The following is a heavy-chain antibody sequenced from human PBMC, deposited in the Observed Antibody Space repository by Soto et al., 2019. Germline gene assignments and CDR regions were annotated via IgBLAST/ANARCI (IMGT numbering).Heavy chain of an antibody. J-gene: IGHJ6*02. CDR1: GYTFTGYY. CDR2: INPNSGGT. Sequence: QVQLVQSGAEVKKPGASVKVSCKASGYTFTGYYMHWVRQARGQGLEWMGWINPNSGGTNYAQKLQGRVTMTRDTSISTAYMELSRLRSDDTAVYYCARDPEAMIVPLYGMDVWGQGTTVTVSS. CDR3: ARDPEAMIVPLYGMDV. V-gene: IGHV1-2*02. D-gene: IGHD3-22*01.